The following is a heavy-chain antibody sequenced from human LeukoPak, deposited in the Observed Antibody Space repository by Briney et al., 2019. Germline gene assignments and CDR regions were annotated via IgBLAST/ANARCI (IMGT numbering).Heavy chain of an antibody. CDR1: GFTFTSYG. CDR3: ATMARYCSGGSCYLDY. CDR2: IFSTTLV. J-gene: IGHJ4*02. D-gene: IGHD2-15*01. V-gene: IGHV3-48*02. Sequence: GGSLRLSCAASGFTFTSYGMHWVRQSPGKGLEWISFIFSTTLVNYADSVKGRFTISRDNAKNSIYLQMRSLRDEDTAVYYCATMARYCSGGSCYLDYWGQGTLVTVSS.